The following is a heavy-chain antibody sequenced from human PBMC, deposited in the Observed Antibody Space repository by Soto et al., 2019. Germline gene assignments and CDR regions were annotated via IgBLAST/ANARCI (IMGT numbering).Heavy chain of an antibody. Sequence: SVKVSCKASGYTFTSYGISWVRQAPGQGLEWMGGIIPIFGTANYAQKFQGRVTITADESTSTAYMELSSLRSEDTAVYYCARGGVDTAMVTSYYYYGMDVWGQGTTVTVSS. CDR1: GYTFTSYG. CDR2: IIPIFGTA. V-gene: IGHV1-69*13. CDR3: ARGGVDTAMVTSYYYYGMDV. J-gene: IGHJ6*02. D-gene: IGHD5-18*01.